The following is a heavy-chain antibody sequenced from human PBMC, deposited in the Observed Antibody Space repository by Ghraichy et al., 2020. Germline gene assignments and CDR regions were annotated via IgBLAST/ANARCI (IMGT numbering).Heavy chain of an antibody. CDR3: ARERGSLTRDAFDI. J-gene: IGHJ3*02. CDR1: GFTFSSYS. CDR2: ISSSSSYI. Sequence: GGSLRLSCAASGFTFSSYSMNWVRQAPGKGLEWVSSISSSSSYIYYADSVKGRFTISRDNAKNSLYLQMNSLRAEDTAVYYCARERGSLTRDAFDIWGQGTMVTVSS. V-gene: IGHV3-21*01. D-gene: IGHD3-16*02.